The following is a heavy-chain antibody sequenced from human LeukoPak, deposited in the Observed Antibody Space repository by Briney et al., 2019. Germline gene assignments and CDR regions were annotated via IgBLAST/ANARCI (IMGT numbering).Heavy chain of an antibody. V-gene: IGHV3-30*04. Sequence: PGGSLRLSCAASGFTFSSYAMHWVRQAPGKGLERVAVISYDGSNKYYADSVKGRFTISRDNSKNTLYLQMNSLRAEDTAVYYCARAYSSSWYNYYYGMDVWGQGTTVTVSS. J-gene: IGHJ6*02. CDR3: ARAYSSSWYNYYYGMDV. D-gene: IGHD6-13*01. CDR2: ISYDGSNK. CDR1: GFTFSSYA.